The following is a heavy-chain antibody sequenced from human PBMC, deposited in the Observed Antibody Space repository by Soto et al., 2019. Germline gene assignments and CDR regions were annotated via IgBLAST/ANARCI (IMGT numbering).Heavy chain of an antibody. CDR3: ARDLGDYVWGPMRGEPYGMDV. D-gene: IGHD3-16*01. V-gene: IGHV4-4*02. Sequence: QVQLQESGPGLVKPSGTLSLTCAVSGGSISSSNWWSWVRQPPGKGLEWIGEIYHSGSTNYNPSLKSRVTISVDKSKNQFSLKLSSVTAADTAVYYCARDLGDYVWGPMRGEPYGMDVWGQGTTVTVSS. CDR1: GGSISSSNW. CDR2: IYHSGST. J-gene: IGHJ6*02.